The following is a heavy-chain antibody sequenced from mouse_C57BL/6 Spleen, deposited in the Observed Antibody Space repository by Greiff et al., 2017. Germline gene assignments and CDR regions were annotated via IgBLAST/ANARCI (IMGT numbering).Heavy chain of an antibody. CDR1: GYTFTDYY. V-gene: IGHV1-19*01. D-gene: IGHD2-1*01. Sequence: EVKLQESGPVLVKPGASVKMSCKASGYTFTDYYMNWVKQSHGKSLEWIGVINPYNGGTSYNQKFKGKATLTVDKSSSTAYMELNSLTSEDSAVYYCARSEGNSYFDYWGQGTTLTVSS. J-gene: IGHJ2*01. CDR3: ARSEGNSYFDY. CDR2: INPYNGGT.